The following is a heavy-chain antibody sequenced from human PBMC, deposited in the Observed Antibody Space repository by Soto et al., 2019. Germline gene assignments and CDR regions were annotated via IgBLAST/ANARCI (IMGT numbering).Heavy chain of an antibody. J-gene: IGHJ6*04. D-gene: IGHD2-8*01. CDR1: GFTVSNNS. Sequence: EVQLVESGGGLVQPGGSLRLSCVASGFTVSNNSMTWVRQAPGKGLEWVSNMYSGGGTYSTDSVKGRFTSSRDSSTNTLYLQMDNVRAEDTAVYYCARDPGVNWAWGKGTTVTVSS. CDR2: MYSGGGT. CDR3: ARDPGVNWA. V-gene: IGHV3-66*01.